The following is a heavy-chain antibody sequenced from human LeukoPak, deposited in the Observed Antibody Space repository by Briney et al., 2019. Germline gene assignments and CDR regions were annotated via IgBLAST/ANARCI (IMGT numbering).Heavy chain of an antibody. J-gene: IGHJ3*02. CDR2: IYYSGST. CDR1: GGSISSSSYY. Sequence: PSETLSLTCTVSGGSISSSSYYWGWIRQPPGKGLEWIGSIYYSGSTYYNPSLKSRVTISVDTSKNHFSLKLSSVTAADTAVYYCARDPVLLWFGESETGDAFDIWGQGTMVSVSS. CDR3: ARDPVLLWFGESETGDAFDI. V-gene: IGHV4-39*07. D-gene: IGHD3-10*01.